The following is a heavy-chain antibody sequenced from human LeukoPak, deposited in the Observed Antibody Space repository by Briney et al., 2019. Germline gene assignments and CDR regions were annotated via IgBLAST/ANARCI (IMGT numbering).Heavy chain of an antibody. Sequence: GGSLRLSCAASGFTFSSNSMNWVRQAPGKGLEWVSSISSSSSYIYYADSVKGRFTISRDNAKNSLYLQMNSLRAEDTAVYYCAELGITMIGGVWGKGTTVTISS. CDR2: ISSSSSYI. J-gene: IGHJ6*04. CDR3: AELGITMIGGV. D-gene: IGHD3-10*02. V-gene: IGHV3-21*01. CDR1: GFTFSSNS.